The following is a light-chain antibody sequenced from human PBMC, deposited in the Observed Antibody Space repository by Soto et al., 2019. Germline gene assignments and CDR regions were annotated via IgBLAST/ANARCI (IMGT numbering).Light chain of an antibody. CDR1: QSVSSNY. CDR2: GVS. Sequence: EVVLTQSPGTLSLSPGESATLSCRASQSVSSNYLAWYQQKPGQAPRLLIYGVSTRATGIPDRFSGSGSGTECSLTISRLEPEDFALYYCQQYFTSPLTFGGGTKVEIK. V-gene: IGKV3-20*01. J-gene: IGKJ4*01. CDR3: QQYFTSPLT.